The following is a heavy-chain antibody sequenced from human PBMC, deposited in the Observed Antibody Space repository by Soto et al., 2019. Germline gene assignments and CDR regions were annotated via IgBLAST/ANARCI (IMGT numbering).Heavy chain of an antibody. D-gene: IGHD6-19*01. Sequence: QVQLQESGPGLVKPSETLSLNCTVSGGPISSYYWSWIRQSPGKGLEWIGDIYYSGSTNYNPSLKSRVTISVVTSNDQFSLYLSSVTAAVTAVYYCASGSSGWPPRLDYWCQGTLVTVSS. J-gene: IGHJ4*02. V-gene: IGHV4-59*01. CDR3: ASGSSGWPPRLDY. CDR1: GGPISSYY. CDR2: IYYSGST.